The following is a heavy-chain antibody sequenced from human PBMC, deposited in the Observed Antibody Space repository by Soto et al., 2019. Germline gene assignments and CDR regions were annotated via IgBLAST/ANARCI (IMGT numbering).Heavy chain of an antibody. V-gene: IGHV4-59*01. CDR1: GGSISSYY. CDR3: ARRYGGNFDY. CDR2: IYYSGST. J-gene: IGHJ4*02. Sequence: QVQLLESGPGLVKPSETLSLTCTVSGGSISSYYWSWIRQPPGKGLEWIGYIYYSGSTNYNPSLKRRVTISVDTSKNQFSLKLSSVTAADTAVYYCARRYGGNFDYWGQGTLVTVSS. D-gene: IGHD3-16*01.